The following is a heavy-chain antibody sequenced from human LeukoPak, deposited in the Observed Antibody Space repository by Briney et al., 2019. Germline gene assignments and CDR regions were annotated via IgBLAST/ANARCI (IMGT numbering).Heavy chain of an antibody. V-gene: IGHV3-7*01. CDR3: ARHLVGGYTRKWFDL. J-gene: IGHJ5*02. CDR2: IKEYGSEK. CDR1: GLTFSTSG. D-gene: IGHD1-26*01. Sequence: GGSLRLSCTASGLTFSTSGFNWVRQAPGKGLEWVANIKEYGSEKYYVDSVKGRFTASRDDAKNSLYLQMTSLRAEDTAVYYCARHLVGGYTRKWFDLWGQGTLVTVSS.